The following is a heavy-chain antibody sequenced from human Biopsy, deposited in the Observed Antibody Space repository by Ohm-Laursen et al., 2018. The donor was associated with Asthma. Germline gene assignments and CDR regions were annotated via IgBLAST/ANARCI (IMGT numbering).Heavy chain of an antibody. Sequence: SLRLSCSASGFSFSNFAIHWVRQAPGKGLEWVGVISKDASTQDYADSAKGRFTMARGNSKNTLDLQMNSLREEDTAVYYCVRDGTDDAFDIWGQGTVVSVSS. J-gene: IGHJ3*02. V-gene: IGHV3-30*16. CDR3: VRDGTDDAFDI. CDR2: ISKDASTQ. D-gene: IGHD1-1*01. CDR1: GFSFSNFA.